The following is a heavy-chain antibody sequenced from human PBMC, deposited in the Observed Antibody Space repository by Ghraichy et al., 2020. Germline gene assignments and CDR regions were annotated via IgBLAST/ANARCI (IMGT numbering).Heavy chain of an antibody. D-gene: IGHD1-26*01. CDR2: ISGSGSNT. CDR3: AKESGTSLYYFYGMDV. Sequence: GGSLRLSCVASELTFAGHAMTWVRQAPGRGLEWVSGISGSGSNTYYADSVKGRFTTSRDNSKNTLFLEMNSLRVEDTAVYYCAKESGTSLYYFYGMDVWGQGTTVTVSS. CDR1: ELTFAGHA. J-gene: IGHJ6*02. V-gene: IGHV3-23*01.